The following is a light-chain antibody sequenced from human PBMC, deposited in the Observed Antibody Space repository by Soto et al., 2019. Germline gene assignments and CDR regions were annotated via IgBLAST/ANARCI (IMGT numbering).Light chain of an antibody. J-gene: IGKJ5*01. CDR2: AAS. V-gene: IGKV3-20*01. CDR1: QSVRSK. Sequence: EIVMTQSPATLSVSPGERATLSCRASQSVRSKLAWYQQKPGQAPRLLIYAASSRATGIPDRFSGSGSGTDFTLTINRLEPEDFAVYYCQQYGSSITFGQGTRLEIK. CDR3: QQYGSSIT.